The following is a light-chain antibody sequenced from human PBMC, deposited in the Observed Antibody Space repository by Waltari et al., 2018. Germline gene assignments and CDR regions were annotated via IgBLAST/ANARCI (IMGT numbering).Light chain of an antibody. V-gene: IGKV1-5*03. CDR1: QSISSW. Sequence: DIQMTQSPSTLSASVGDRVTLTCRASQSISSWLAWYQQKPGKAPKVLIYKASSLESGVPSRFSGSGSGTEFTLTISSLQPDDFATYYCQQYNSYSGTFGQGTKVEIK. CDR3: QQYNSYSGT. CDR2: KAS. J-gene: IGKJ1*01.